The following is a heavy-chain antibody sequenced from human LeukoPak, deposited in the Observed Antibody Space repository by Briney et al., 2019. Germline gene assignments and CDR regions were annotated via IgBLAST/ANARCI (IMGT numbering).Heavy chain of an antibody. CDR2: IYPGDSDT. CDR3: ARLGYCSGGSCVNWFDP. V-gene: IGHV5-51*01. CDR1: GYSFTSYW. Sequence: GESLKISCKGSGYSFTSYWIGWVRQMPGKGLEWMGIIYPGDSDTRYSPSFQGQVTISADKSISTAYLQWSSLKASDTAVYYCARLGYCSGGSCVNWFDPWGQGTLVTVSS. J-gene: IGHJ5*02. D-gene: IGHD2-15*01.